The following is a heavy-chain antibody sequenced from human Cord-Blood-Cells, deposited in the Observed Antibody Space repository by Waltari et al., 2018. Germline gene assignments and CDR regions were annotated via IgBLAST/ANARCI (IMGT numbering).Heavy chain of an antibody. D-gene: IGHD3-10*01. CDR2: IYYRGGT. V-gene: IGHV4-61*01. CDR1: GGSVSSGSYY. J-gene: IGHJ5*02. Sequence: QVQLQESGPGLVKPSETLSLTCTVSGGSVSSGSYYWSWIRHPPGKGLEWIGYIYYRGGTNYNPSLKSRVTISVDTSKNQCSRKLRSVTAADTAVYYCARGRGGVRGVLPNHNWFDPWGQGTLVTVSS. CDR3: ARGRGGVRGVLPNHNWFDP.